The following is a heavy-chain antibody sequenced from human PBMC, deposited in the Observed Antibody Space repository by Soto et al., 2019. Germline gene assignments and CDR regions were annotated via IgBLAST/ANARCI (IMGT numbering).Heavy chain of an antibody. CDR3: ARGGYCSGGSCYWFDP. V-gene: IGHV4-59*01. D-gene: IGHD2-15*01. Sequence: SETLSLTCTVSGGSISSYYWSWIRQPPGKGLEWIGYIYYSGSTNYNPSLKSRVTISVDTSKNQFSLKLSSVTAADTAVYYCARGGYCSGGSCYWFDPWGQGTLVTVSS. CDR1: GGSISSYY. J-gene: IGHJ5*02. CDR2: IYYSGST.